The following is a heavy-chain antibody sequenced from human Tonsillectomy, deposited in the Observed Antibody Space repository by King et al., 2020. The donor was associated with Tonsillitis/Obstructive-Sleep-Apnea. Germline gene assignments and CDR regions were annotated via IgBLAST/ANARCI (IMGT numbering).Heavy chain of an antibody. D-gene: IGHD2-21*02. CDR2: IKSQTAGGTA. J-gene: IGHJ4*02. V-gene: IGHV3-15*01. CDR1: GFSFSNAW. CDR3: NTRFLVETGNGG. Sequence: VQLVESGGGLVKPGGSLRLSCAASGFSFSNAWMSWVRQAPGKGLEWVGRIKSQTAGGTADYGTPVEGRFRISRDDSKNTLYLQMNSMKAEATGVYFCNTRFLVETGNGGWGQGTLVIVSS.